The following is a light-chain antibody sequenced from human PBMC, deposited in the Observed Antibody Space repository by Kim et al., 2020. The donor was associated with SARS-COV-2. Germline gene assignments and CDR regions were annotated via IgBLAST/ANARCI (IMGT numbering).Light chain of an antibody. CDR2: EVS. J-gene: IGLJ1*01. V-gene: IGLV2-8*01. CDR1: SSDVGGYNY. CDR3: SSYAGSSTFV. Sequence: QSALTQPPSASGSPGQSVTISCTGTSSDVGGYNYVSWYQQPPGKAPKLMIYEVSKRPSGVPDRFSASKSGNTASLTVSGLQAEDEADYYCSSYAGSSTFVFGTGTKVTVL.